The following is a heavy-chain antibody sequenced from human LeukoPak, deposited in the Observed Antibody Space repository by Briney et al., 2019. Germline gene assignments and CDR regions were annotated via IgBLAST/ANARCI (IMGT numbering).Heavy chain of an antibody. CDR2: INPNSGGT. Sequence: ASVKVSCKASGYAFTDYYIHWVRQAPGQGLEWMGRINPNSGGTNYAQKFQGRVTMTRDTSISTAYMELRRLRSDDTAVYYCARDFERPDYWGQGTLVTVSS. J-gene: IGHJ4*02. CDR1: GYAFTDYY. CDR3: ARDFERPDY. V-gene: IGHV1-2*06.